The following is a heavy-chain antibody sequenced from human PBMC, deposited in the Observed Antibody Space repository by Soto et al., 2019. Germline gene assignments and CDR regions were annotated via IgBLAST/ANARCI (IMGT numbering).Heavy chain of an antibody. CDR2: IYRGGTI. CDR1: GFSVSDNY. D-gene: IGHD2-15*01. V-gene: IGHV3-53*01. CDR3: ARVSCSGGGWYPDWYFAL. J-gene: IGHJ2*01. Sequence: EVRLVESGGGLIQPGGSLTVSCAASGFSVSDNYMSWVRQPPGKGLEWVSVIYRGGTIFYADSVKGRFIISRDSSKNTMYLQMNTLRGEDTATYYCARVSCSGGGWYPDWYFALWGRGTLVTVSS.